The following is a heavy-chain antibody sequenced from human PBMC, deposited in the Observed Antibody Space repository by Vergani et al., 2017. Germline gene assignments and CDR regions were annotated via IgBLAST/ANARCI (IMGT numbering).Heavy chain of an antibody. CDR2: INPSGGST. J-gene: IGHJ4*02. D-gene: IGHD6-19*01. CDR3: AREGPDAAVDRQRGRLNWGY. Sequence: QVQLVQSGAEVKKPGASVKVSCKASGYTFTSYYMHWVRQAPGQGLEWMGIINPSGGSTSYAQKFQGRVTMTRDTSTSTVYMELSSLRSEDTAVYYCAREGPDAAVDRQRGRLNWGYWGQGTLVTVSS. CDR1: GYTFTSYY. V-gene: IGHV1-46*01.